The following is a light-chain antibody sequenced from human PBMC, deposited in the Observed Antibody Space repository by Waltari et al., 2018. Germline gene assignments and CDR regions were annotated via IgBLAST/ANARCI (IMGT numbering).Light chain of an antibody. J-gene: IGKJ2*01. CDR2: AAS. CDR3: QQHGTSPYT. CDR1: QSVSSNY. Sequence: DIVLTQSPGTLSLSPGETATLSCRASQSVSSNYLAWYQQKPGQAPSLLIYAASSRATVVPDRISGSGSGTDFTLTLSRLEPEDFAVYYCQQHGTSPYTFGQGTKLQIK. V-gene: IGKV3-20*01.